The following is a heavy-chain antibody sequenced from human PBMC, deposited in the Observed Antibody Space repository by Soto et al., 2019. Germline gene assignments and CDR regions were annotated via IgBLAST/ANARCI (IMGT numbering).Heavy chain of an antibody. CDR1: GYTFTNYF. V-gene: IGHV1-46*01. D-gene: IGHD6-19*01. J-gene: IGHJ4*02. CDR3: ARDRGGSGWYYLDY. Sequence: ASVKVSCKASGYTFTNYFMHWVRQAPGQGLEWMGIIYPSGGSTSNAQNLQGRVTLTRDTSTSTVYMELSSLRLEDTAVYYCARDRGGSGWYYLDYWGQGTMVTV. CDR2: IYPSGGST.